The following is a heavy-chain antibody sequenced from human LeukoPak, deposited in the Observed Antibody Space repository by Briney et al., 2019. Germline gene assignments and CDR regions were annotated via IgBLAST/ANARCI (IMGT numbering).Heavy chain of an antibody. Sequence: SETLSLTCTVSGGSISSYYWSWIRQPPGKGLEWIGYIYTSGSTNYNPSLKSRVTISVDTSKNQFSLKLSSVTAADTAVYYCARRKYSSGWSDYWGQGTLVTVSS. V-gene: IGHV4-4*09. CDR1: GGSISSYY. D-gene: IGHD6-19*01. CDR2: IYTSGST. J-gene: IGHJ4*02. CDR3: ARRKYSSGWSDY.